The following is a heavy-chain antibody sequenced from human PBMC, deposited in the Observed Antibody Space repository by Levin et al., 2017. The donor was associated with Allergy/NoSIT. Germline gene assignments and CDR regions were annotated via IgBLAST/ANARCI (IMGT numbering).Heavy chain of an antibody. J-gene: IGHJ4*02. CDR1: GFTFSSYG. Sequence: RSGGSLRLSCAASGFTFSSYGMHWVRQAPGKGLEWVAVIWYDGSNKYYADSVKGRFTISRDNSKNTLYLQMNSLRAEDTAVYYCARDGQGYSSSWLDYWGQGTLVTVSS. CDR2: IWYDGSNK. CDR3: ARDGQGYSSSWLDY. V-gene: IGHV3-33*01. D-gene: IGHD6-13*01.